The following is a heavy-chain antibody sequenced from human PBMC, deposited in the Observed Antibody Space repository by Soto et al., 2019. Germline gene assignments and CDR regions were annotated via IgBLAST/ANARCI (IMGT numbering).Heavy chain of an antibody. J-gene: IGHJ4*02. CDR3: AHAGDYDLLSFDH. Sequence: SGPTLVNPTQTLTLTCTFSGFSLSTSQVGVGWIRQPPGKALEWLALIYWDDDKRYSPSLKNRLAISKDTSRNRVVLTITNMNPEDTGTYFCAHAGDYDLLSFDHWGPGTLVTVSS. CDR2: IYWDDDK. D-gene: IGHD4-17*01. V-gene: IGHV2-5*02. CDR1: GFSLSTSQVG.